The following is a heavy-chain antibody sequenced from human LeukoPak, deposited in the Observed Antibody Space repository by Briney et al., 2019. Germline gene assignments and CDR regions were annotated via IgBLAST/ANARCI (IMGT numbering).Heavy chain of an antibody. CDR2: ISYDGSNK. V-gene: IGHV3-30-3*01. CDR1: GFTFSSYA. D-gene: IGHD5-18*01. J-gene: IGHJ6*02. CDR3: ARDESSGYSYGTYYYYGMDV. Sequence: PGRSLRLSCAASGFTFSSYAMHWVRQAPGKGLEWVAVISYDGSNKYYADSVKGRFTISRDNSKNTLYLQMNSLRAEDTAVYYCARDESSGYSYGTYYYYGMDVWGQGTTVTVSS.